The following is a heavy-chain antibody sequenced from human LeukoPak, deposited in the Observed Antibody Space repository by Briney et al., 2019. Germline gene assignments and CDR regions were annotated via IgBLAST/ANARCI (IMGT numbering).Heavy chain of an antibody. J-gene: IGHJ5*02. D-gene: IGHD3-3*01. CDR1: GYTFTSYY. Sequence: ASVKVSCKASGYTFTSYYMHWVRQAPGQGLEWMGIINPSGGSTSYAQKFQGRATMTRDTSTSTVYMELSSLRSEDTAVYYCARAHWSYDFWSGYYSWFDPWGQGTLVTVSS. CDR3: ARAHWSYDFWSGYYSWFDP. V-gene: IGHV1-46*01. CDR2: INPSGGST.